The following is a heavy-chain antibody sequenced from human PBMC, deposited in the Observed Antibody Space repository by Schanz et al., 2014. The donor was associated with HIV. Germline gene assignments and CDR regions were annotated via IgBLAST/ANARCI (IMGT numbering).Heavy chain of an antibody. J-gene: IGHJ6*02. CDR3: AKGGRDILSYYGMDV. V-gene: IGHV3-23*01. CDR2: ISGSGGHT. CDR1: RFTFSSYA. Sequence: EVQQVLESGGGLVQPGGSLRLSCAASRFTFSSYAMSWVRQAPGKGLEWVSLISGSGGHTYYADSVKGRFTISRDNSKNTLYLQMNSLRAEDTAVYYCAKGGRDILSYYGMDVWGQGTTVTVSS. D-gene: IGHD2-15*01.